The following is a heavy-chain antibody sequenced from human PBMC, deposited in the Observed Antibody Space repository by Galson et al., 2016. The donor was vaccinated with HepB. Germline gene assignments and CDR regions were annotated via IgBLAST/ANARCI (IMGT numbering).Heavy chain of an antibody. CDR2: IYYNGHT. CDR1: GDSLIHYY. CDR3: GSLNEGLDY. Sequence: ETLSLTCTVPGDSLIHYYWVWIRQLPGKGLEWIGHIYYNGHTNYNLSLTSRLSMSVDTSSNQFSLKLSSVTAADTAVYCCGSLNEGLDYWGQGTLVTVSS. V-gene: IGHV4-59*01. J-gene: IGHJ4*02. D-gene: IGHD1-1*01.